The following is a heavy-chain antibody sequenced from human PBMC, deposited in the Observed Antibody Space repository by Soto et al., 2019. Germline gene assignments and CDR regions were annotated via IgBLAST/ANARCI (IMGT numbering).Heavy chain of an antibody. V-gene: IGHV3-30-3*01. CDR3: ARDDLGYDSSGFGDY. CDR2: ISYDGSNK. D-gene: IGHD3-22*01. Sequence: QVQLVESGGGVVQPGRSLRLSCAASGFTFSSYAMHWVRQAPGKGLEWVAVISYDGSNKYYADSVKGRFTISRDNSXXTLYLQMKSLRAEDTAVYYCARDDLGYDSSGFGDYWGQGTLVTVSS. CDR1: GFTFSSYA. J-gene: IGHJ4*02.